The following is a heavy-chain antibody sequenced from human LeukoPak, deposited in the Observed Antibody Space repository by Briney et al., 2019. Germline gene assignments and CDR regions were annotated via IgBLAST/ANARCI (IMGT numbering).Heavy chain of an antibody. CDR3: ARAVGPLGYCSSTSCSSLYYFDY. CDR1: GGSISSGVYS. Sequence: SQTLSLTCAVSGGSISSGVYSWSWIRQPPGKGLEWIGYIYHSGSTYYNPSLKSRVTISVDRSKNQFSLKLSSVTAADTAMYYCARAVGPLGYCSSTSCSSLYYFDYWGQGTLVTVSS. J-gene: IGHJ4*02. V-gene: IGHV4-30-2*01. D-gene: IGHD2-2*01. CDR2: IYHSGST.